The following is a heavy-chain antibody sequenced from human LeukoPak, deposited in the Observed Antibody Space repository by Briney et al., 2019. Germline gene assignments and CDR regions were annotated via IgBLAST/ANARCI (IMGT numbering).Heavy chain of an antibody. Sequence: GGSLRLSCAAPGFTFSSYAMNWVRQAPGKGLEWVSVISSSGGTDSADSVKGRFTISRDPSKNTLYLQMNSLRAGDTAVYYCAKEGVPGILNYWGQGTPVTVSS. CDR1: GFTFSSYA. V-gene: IGHV3-23*01. CDR3: AKEGVPGILNY. D-gene: IGHD3-9*01. CDR2: ISSSGGT. J-gene: IGHJ4*02.